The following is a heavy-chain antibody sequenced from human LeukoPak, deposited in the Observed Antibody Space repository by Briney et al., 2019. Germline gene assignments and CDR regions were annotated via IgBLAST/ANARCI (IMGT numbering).Heavy chain of an antibody. CDR2: IKHDGNEK. Sequence: PGGSLRLSCAVAGFTFTSYWMSCVRQAPGKGLEWVANIKHDGNEKYYVDSVKGRFTISRDNAKNSLYLQMNSLRAEDTAVYYCARRLWGITVTTSLFAFDIWGQGTLVTVSS. CDR3: ARRLWGITVTTSLFAFDI. CDR1: GFTFTSYW. J-gene: IGHJ3*02. D-gene: IGHD4-17*01. V-gene: IGHV3-7*03.